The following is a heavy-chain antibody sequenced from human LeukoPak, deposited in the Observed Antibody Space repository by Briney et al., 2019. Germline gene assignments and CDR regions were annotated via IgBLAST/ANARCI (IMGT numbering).Heavy chain of an antibody. D-gene: IGHD6-13*01. J-gene: IGHJ3*02. V-gene: IGHV4-4*07. CDR1: GGSISSYY. Sequence: SETLSLTCTVSGGSISSYYWSWIRQPAGKGLEWIGRIYTSGSTNYNPSLKSRVTMSVDTSKNQFSLKLSSVTAADTAVYYCASSLLYSSSWTHAFDIWGQGTMVTVSS. CDR2: IYTSGST. CDR3: ASSLLYSSSWTHAFDI.